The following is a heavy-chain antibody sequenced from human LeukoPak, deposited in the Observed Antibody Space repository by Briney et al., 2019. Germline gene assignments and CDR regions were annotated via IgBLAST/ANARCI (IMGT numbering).Heavy chain of an antibody. CDR3: VRGHEAAAAEYFQH. CDR2: IYYSGST. J-gene: IGHJ1*01. CDR1: GGSISSYY. D-gene: IGHD6-13*01. Sequence: PSETLSLTCTVCGGSISSYYWSWIRQPPGKGLEWIGYIYYSGSTNYNPSLKSRVTISVDTSKNQFSLKLSSVTAADTAVYYCVRGHEAAAAEYFQHWGQGTLVTVSS. V-gene: IGHV4-59*01.